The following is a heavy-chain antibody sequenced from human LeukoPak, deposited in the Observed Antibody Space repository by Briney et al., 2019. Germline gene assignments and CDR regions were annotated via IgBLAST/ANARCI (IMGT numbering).Heavy chain of an antibody. CDR2: IHDSGST. CDR3: ASAGDNYYYGMDV. CDR1: GGSISSYY. V-gene: IGHV4-59*08. J-gene: IGHJ6*02. Sequence: SETLSLTCTVSGGSISSYYWIWIRQPPGKGLEWIGHIHDSGSTTYNPSLKSRVTISVDTSKNQFSLKLSSVTAADTAVYYCASAGDNYYYGMDVWGQGTTVTVSS. D-gene: IGHD3-16*01.